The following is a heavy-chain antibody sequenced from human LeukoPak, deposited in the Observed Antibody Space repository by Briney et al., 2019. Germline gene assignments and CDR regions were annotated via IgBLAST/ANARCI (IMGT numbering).Heavy chain of an antibody. D-gene: IGHD6-13*01. V-gene: IGHV3-23*01. J-gene: IGHJ4*02. Sequence: GGSLRLSCAASGFTFSSYAMTWVRQAPGKGLEWVSAISGSGGSTYYADSVKGRFTISRDNSKNTLYLQMNSLRAEDTAVYYCAKTSGSSWYFFDYWGQGTLVTVSS. CDR1: GFTFSSYA. CDR2: ISGSGGST. CDR3: AKTSGSSWYFFDY.